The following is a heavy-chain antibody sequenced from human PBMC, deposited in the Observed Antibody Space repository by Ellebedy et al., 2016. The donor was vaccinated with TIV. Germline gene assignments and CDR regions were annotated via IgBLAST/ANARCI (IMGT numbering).Heavy chain of an antibody. Sequence: GGSLRLSCAASGFTFDDYAMQWVRQAPGKGLEWVSGISWNSGFIAYADSVKGRFTISRDNAKHSLYLEMSSLRVEDTAVYYCARLADLWFGEIFDWGQGTLVTVSS. CDR2: ISWNSGFI. V-gene: IGHV3-9*01. CDR1: GFTFDDYA. CDR3: ARLADLWFGEIFD. J-gene: IGHJ4*02. D-gene: IGHD3-10*01.